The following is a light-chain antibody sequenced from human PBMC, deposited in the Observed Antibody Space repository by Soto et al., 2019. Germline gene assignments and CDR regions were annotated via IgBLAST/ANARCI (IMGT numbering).Light chain of an antibody. CDR1: QDITYD. Sequence: DIQMTQSPSSLSASVGDRVTITCRASQDITYDCAWYQQKAGRAPKRLMSLASRLASGVPSRFSGSGTRTEFTLTLSGLQREDCATYCCLHHKDYPPVFGEETKLEI. J-gene: IGKJ2*01. V-gene: IGKV1-17*01. CDR2: LAS. CDR3: LHHKDYPPV.